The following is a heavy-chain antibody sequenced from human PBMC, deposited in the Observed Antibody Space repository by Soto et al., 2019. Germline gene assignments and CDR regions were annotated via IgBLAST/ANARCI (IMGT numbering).Heavy chain of an antibody. V-gene: IGHV4-4*02. CDR1: GGSISSSNW. J-gene: IGHJ5*02. D-gene: IGHD2-2*01. CDR3: ARVRQGCSSTSCYFDP. Sequence: SETLSRTCAVSGGSISSSNWWNWVRQPPGKGLEWIGEIHHSGSTNYNPSLKSRVTISVDKSKNQFSLKLNSVTAADTAVYYCARVRQGCSSTSCYFDPWGQGTLVTVSS. CDR2: IHHSGST.